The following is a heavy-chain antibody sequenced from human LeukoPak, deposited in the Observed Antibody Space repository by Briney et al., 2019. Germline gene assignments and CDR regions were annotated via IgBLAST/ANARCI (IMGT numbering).Heavy chain of an antibody. J-gene: IGHJ4*02. V-gene: IGHV1-18*01. Sequence: ASVKVSCKASGYTFTSYGISWVRQAPGQGPEWMGWISAYNGNTNYAQKLQGRVTMTTDTSTSTAYMELRSLRSDDTAVYYCARGLRAYCGGDCYPFDYWGQGTLVTVSS. CDR2: ISAYNGNT. D-gene: IGHD2-21*02. CDR3: ARGLRAYCGGDCYPFDY. CDR1: GYTFTSYG.